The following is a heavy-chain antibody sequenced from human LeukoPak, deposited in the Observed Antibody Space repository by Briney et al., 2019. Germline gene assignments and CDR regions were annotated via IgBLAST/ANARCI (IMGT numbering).Heavy chain of an antibody. CDR2: INHSGST. J-gene: IGHJ5*02. CDR1: GGSFSGYY. D-gene: IGHD3-9*01. V-gene: IGHV4-34*01. Sequence: SETLSLTCAVYGGSFSGYYWSWIRQPPGKGLEWIGEINHSGSTNYNPSLKSRVTISVDTSKNQFSLKLSSVTAADTAVYYCARGNLRFFDSLNGFAPGGQGTRVPVSS. CDR3: ARGNLRFFDSLNGFAP.